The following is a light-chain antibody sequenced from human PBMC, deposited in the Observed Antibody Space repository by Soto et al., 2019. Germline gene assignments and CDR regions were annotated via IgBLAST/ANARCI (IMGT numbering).Light chain of an antibody. V-gene: IGKV3-20*01. CDR1: QSVSSRN. J-gene: IGKJ1*01. CDR2: SAS. CDR3: QQYNNWPPWT. Sequence: EIVMTQSPATLSVSPGETATLSCRASQSVSSRNLAWFQQKPGQPPRLLIHSASSRATGIPDRFSGSGSGTDFTLTISRMEPEDFEVYYCQQYNNWPPWTFGKGTKVEIK.